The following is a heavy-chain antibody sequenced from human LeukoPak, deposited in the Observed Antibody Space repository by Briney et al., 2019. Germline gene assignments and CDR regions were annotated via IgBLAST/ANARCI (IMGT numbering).Heavy chain of an antibody. Sequence: PGGSLRLSCAASGFTFSSYRMNWVRQAPGKGLEWVSAISSSSSYIYYADSVKGRFTISRDNAKNSLYLQMNSLRAEDTAVYYCARGIAAAGHYYYMDVWGKGTTVTVSS. J-gene: IGHJ6*03. CDR2: ISSSSSYI. V-gene: IGHV3-21*01. CDR1: GFTFSSYR. D-gene: IGHD6-13*01. CDR3: ARGIAAAGHYYYMDV.